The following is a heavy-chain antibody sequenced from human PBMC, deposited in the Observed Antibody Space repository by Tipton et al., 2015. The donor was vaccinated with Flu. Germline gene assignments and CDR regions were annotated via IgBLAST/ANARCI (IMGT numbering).Heavy chain of an antibody. CDR2: IYYSGTT. CDR1: GGSFSGYY. D-gene: IGHD2-2*01. V-gene: IGHV4-34*01. Sequence: TLSLTCAVYGGSFSGYYWSWIRQPPGKGLEWVGNIYYSGTTYYNPSLQSRVTISADTSKNQFSLQLSSVTAADTAVYYCARAIGFRDSTTCAEAYDIWGQGTMVTVSP. J-gene: IGHJ3*02. CDR3: ARAIGFRDSTTCAEAYDI.